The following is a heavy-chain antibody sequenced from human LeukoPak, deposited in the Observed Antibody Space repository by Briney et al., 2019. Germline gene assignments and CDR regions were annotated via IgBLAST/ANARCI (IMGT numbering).Heavy chain of an antibody. Sequence: ASVTVSFTSTVSTFSVYYIRWDRQTPGQGLEWMGWINPNSGGTNYARKFQGRVTMTRDTSITTAYMEVRRLRSDDTAVYYCTRVRTYEWNDGGWFFTWGERTQVTVSS. CDR2: INPNSGGT. CDR3: TRVRTYEWNDGGWFFT. V-gene: IGHV1-2*02. D-gene: IGHD1-20*01. J-gene: IGHJ4*03. CDR1: VSTFSVYY.